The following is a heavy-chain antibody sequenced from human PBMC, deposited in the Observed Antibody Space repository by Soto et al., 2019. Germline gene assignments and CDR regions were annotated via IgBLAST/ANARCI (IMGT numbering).Heavy chain of an antibody. CDR3: VRGRTVVPTIDLDY. J-gene: IGHJ4*02. D-gene: IGHD5-12*01. CDR2: INHSGST. CDR1: GGSFSGYY. Sequence: SETLSLTCGVYGGSFSGYYWSWIRQPPGKGLEWIGEINHSGSTNYNPSLKSRVTISVDTSKNQFSLNLSSVTAADTAVYYCVRGRTVVPTIDLDYWGQGTLVTVSS. V-gene: IGHV4-34*01.